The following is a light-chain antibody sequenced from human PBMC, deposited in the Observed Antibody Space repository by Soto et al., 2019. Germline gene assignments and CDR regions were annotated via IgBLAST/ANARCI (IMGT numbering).Light chain of an antibody. CDR3: QQHGSSPWM. CDR2: GVS. CDR1: QSVSSSY. J-gene: IGKJ1*01. Sequence: EIVLTQSPGTLPLSPGERATLSCRASQSVSSSYLAWYQQTPGQAPRLLIYGVSSRATGVPDRFSGSGSGTDFTLTINSLEPEDSAVYYCQQHGSSPWMFGQGTKVDIK. V-gene: IGKV3-20*01.